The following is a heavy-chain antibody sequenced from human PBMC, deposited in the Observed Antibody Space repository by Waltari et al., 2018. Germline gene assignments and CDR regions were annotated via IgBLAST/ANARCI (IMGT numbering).Heavy chain of an antibody. Sequence: QVQLVQSGAEVKKPGASVKVSCKASGYTFTSYYMHWVRQAPGQGLEWMGIINPSGGSTSYAQKCQCRVTMTRDTSTSTVYMELSSLRSEDTAVYYCVWSGYYIRRYFDYWGQGTLVTVSS. CDR1: GYTFTSYY. V-gene: IGHV1-46*01. CDR2: INPSGGST. J-gene: IGHJ4*02. CDR3: VWSGYYIRRYFDY. D-gene: IGHD3-3*01.